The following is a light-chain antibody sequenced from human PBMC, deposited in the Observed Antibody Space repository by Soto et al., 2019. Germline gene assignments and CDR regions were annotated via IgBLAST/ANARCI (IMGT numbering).Light chain of an antibody. CDR2: DVS. CDR3: SSYTSSSTLVV. V-gene: IGLV2-14*01. Sequence: QSVLTQPASVSGSPGQSITISCTGTSSDVGGYNYVSWYQQHPGKAPKFMIYDVSNRPSGVSNRFSGSKSGNTASLTISGXXXXXXXXYYCSSYTSSSTLVVFGGGTKLTV. J-gene: IGLJ2*01. CDR1: SSDVGGYNY.